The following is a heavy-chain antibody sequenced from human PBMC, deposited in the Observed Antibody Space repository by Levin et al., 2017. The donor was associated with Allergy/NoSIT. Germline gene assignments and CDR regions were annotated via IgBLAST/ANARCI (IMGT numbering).Heavy chain of an antibody. V-gene: IGHV5-51*01. CDR2: IYPGDSDT. CDR3: ARLDMATIDY. D-gene: IGHD5-24*01. CDR1: GSIFTNYW. Sequence: GGSLRLSCKGSGSIFTNYWLGWVRQMPGKGLEWMGIIYPGDSDTRYSPSFQGQVTISVDMSISTAYLQWSSLKASDTAMYFCARLDMATIDYWGQGTLVSVSS. J-gene: IGHJ4*02.